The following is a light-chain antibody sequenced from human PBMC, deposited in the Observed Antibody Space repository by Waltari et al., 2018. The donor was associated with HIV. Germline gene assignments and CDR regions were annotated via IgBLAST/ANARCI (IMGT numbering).Light chain of an antibody. J-gene: IGLJ1*01. CDR1: SSDVGGYNY. Sequence: QSALTQPASVSGSPGQSITLSCTGTSSDVGGYNYVSWYQQHPGKAPKPMIYDVSSRPSWVSIGFSGSKSGNTASLTISGLQAEDEADYYCSSYTSSSTLYVFGTGTKVTVL. CDR2: DVS. CDR3: SSYTSSSTLYV. V-gene: IGLV2-14*01.